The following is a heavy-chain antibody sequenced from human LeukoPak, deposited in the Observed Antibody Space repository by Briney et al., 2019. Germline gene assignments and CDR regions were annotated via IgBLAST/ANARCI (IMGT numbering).Heavy chain of an antibody. CDR2: INHSGST. V-gene: IGHV4-34*01. CDR3: ARGGLYSSGWHFDY. J-gene: IGHJ4*02. CDR1: GGSFSGYY. Sequence: SETLSLTCAVYGGSFSGYYWSWIRQPPGKGLEWIGEINHSGSTNYNPSLKSRVTISVDTSKNQFSLKLSSVTAADTAVYYCARGGLYSSGWHFDYWGQGTLVTVSS. D-gene: IGHD6-19*01.